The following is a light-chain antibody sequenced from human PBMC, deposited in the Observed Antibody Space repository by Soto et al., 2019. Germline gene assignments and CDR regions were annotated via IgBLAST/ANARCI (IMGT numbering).Light chain of an antibody. CDR2: GAS. V-gene: IGKV3-15*01. CDR3: QQYNNWPWT. CDR1: QSVSSN. Sequence: IVMTQSPSTLSVSPGERATLSCKASQSVSSNLARYQQKPGQAPRLLIYGASTRATGIPARFSGSGSGTEFTLTISSLQSEDFAVYYCQQYNNWPWTFGQGTKV. J-gene: IGKJ1*01.